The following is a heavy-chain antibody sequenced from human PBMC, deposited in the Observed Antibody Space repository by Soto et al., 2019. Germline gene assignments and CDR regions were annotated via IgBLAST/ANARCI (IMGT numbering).Heavy chain of an antibody. Sequence: GASVKVSCKASGGTFSSYTISWVRQAPGQGLEWMGRIIPILGIANYAQKFQGRVTITADKSTSTAYMELSSLRSEDTAVYYCATLLRDLYYGSGSSSLEEYYYMDVWGKGTTVTVSS. D-gene: IGHD3-10*01. J-gene: IGHJ6*03. CDR2: IIPILGIA. CDR3: ATLLRDLYYGSGSSSLEEYYYMDV. V-gene: IGHV1-69*02. CDR1: GGTFSSYT.